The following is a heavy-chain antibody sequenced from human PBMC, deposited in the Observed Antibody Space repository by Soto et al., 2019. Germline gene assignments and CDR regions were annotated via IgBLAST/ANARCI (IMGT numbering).Heavy chain of an antibody. CDR3: AKDKAAAGTGAIAFDI. CDR1: GFTFSSYA. D-gene: IGHD6-13*01. V-gene: IGHV3-23*01. CDR2: ISGSGGST. Sequence: GGSLRLSCAASGFTFSSYAMSWVRQAPGKGLEWVSAISGSGGSTYYADSVKGRFTISRDNSKNTLYLQMNSLRAEDMAVYYCAKDKAAAGTGAIAFDILGQGTMVTVSS. J-gene: IGHJ3*02.